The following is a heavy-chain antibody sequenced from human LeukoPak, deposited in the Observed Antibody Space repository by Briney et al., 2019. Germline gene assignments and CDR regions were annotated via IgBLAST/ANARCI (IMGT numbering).Heavy chain of an antibody. CDR3: ARGADDYVWGSYRYLYYFDY. CDR2: IYYSGSA. CDR1: GGSMNNYF. D-gene: IGHD3-16*02. Sequence: SETLSLTCTVSGGSMNNYFWTWIRQSPGKGLEWIGYIYYSGSANYNPSLKSRVTMSVDTSKNQFSLNLNSVTAADTAVYYCARGADDYVWGSYRYLYYFDYWGQGTLVTVSS. V-gene: IGHV4-59*12. J-gene: IGHJ4*02.